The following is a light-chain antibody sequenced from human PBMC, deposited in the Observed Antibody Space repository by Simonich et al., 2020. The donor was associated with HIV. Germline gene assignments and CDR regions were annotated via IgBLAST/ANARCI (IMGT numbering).Light chain of an antibody. Sequence: DIVMTQSPDSLAVSLGERATINCKSGQSVLHSSNNKNYLGWDQQKPGQPPKLLIYWASTRESGVPDRFSGSGSGTDFTLTISSLQAEDVAVSYCQQYYSPPHTFGQGTKLEIK. CDR1: QSVLHSSNNKNY. CDR2: WAS. J-gene: IGKJ2*01. CDR3: QQYYSPPHT. V-gene: IGKV4-1*01.